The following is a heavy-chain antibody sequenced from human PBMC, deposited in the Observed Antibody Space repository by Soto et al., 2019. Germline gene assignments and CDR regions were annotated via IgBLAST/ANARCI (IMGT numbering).Heavy chain of an antibody. CDR2: IFYEGSRK. D-gene: IGHD5-12*01. CDR3: ARDQAEIVAAPIDGNALSNWFDP. V-gene: IGHV3-33*01. Sequence: QVQLVESGGGVVQPGRSLRLSCAASGFTFSTYGIHWVRQAPGKGLEWVAAIFYEGSRKFYTDSVKGRFTISRDNSKNTVYLQMNGLRAEDTAVYYCARDQAEIVAAPIDGNALSNWFDPWGQGTLVTVSS. J-gene: IGHJ5*02. CDR1: GFTFSTYG.